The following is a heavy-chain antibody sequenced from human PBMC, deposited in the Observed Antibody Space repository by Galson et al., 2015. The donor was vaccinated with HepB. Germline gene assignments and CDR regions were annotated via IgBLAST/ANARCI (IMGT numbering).Heavy chain of an antibody. D-gene: IGHD2-2*01. CDR2: IWYDGSNK. CDR3: AREGAVVPTAMPLDY. J-gene: IGHJ4*02. Sequence: SLRLSCAASGFTFSSYGMHWVRQAPGKGLEWVAVIWYDGSNKYYADSVKGRFTISRDNSKNTLYLQMNSLRAEDTAVYYCAREGAVVPTAMPLDYWGQGTLVTVSS. CDR1: GFTFSSYG. V-gene: IGHV3-33*01.